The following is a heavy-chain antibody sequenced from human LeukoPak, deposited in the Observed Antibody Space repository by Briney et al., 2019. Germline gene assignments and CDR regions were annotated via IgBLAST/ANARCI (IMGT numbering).Heavy chain of an antibody. CDR1: GYTLTELS. V-gene: IGHV1-24*01. J-gene: IGHJ4*02. CDR3: ATSGSIAVAGTLNY. CDR2: FDPEDGET. Sequence: ASVKVSCKVSGYTLTELSMHWVRQAPGEGLEWMGGFDPEDGETIYAQKFQGRVTMTEDTSTDTAYMELSSLRSEDTAVYYCATSGSIAVAGTLNYWGQGTLVTVSS. D-gene: IGHD6-19*01.